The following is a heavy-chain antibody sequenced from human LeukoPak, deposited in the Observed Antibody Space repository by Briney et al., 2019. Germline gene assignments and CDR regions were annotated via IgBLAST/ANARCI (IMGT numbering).Heavy chain of an antibody. Sequence: GGSLRLSCAASGFTFSSYSMNWVRQAPGKGLEWVSSISSSSSYIYYADSVKGRFTISRDNAKNSLYLPMNSLRAEDTAVYYCARGHHSSSWYSDWFDPWGQGTMVTVSS. J-gene: IGHJ5*02. CDR3: ARGHHSSSWYSDWFDP. CDR2: ISSSSSYI. D-gene: IGHD6-13*01. V-gene: IGHV3-21*01. CDR1: GFTFSSYS.